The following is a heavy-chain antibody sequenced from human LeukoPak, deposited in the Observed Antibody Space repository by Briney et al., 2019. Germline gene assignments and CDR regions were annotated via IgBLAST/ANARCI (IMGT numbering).Heavy chain of an antibody. CDR1: GFTFSGYS. CDR3: ARGSVLWFGELLGY. CDR2: ISSSSSYI. V-gene: IGHV3-21*01. D-gene: IGHD3-10*01. Sequence: PGGSLRLSCAASGFTFSGYSMNWVRQAPGKGLEWVSSISSSSSYIYYADSVKGRFTISRDNAKNSLYLQMNSLRAEDTAVYYCARGSVLWFGELLGYWGQGTLVTVSS. J-gene: IGHJ4*02.